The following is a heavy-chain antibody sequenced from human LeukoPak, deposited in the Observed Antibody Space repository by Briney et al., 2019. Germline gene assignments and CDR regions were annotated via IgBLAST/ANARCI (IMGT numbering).Heavy chain of an antibody. D-gene: IGHD6-19*01. V-gene: IGHV3-30*02. CDR3: ARDQEAVAGRAFDY. CDR1: GFTFSSYG. CDR2: IRYDGSNK. J-gene: IGHJ4*02. Sequence: GGSLRLSCAASGFTFSSYGMHWVRQAPGKGLEWVAFIRYDGSNKYYADSVKGRFTISRDNAKNSLYLQMNSLRAEDTAVYYCARDQEAVAGRAFDYWGQGTLGTVSS.